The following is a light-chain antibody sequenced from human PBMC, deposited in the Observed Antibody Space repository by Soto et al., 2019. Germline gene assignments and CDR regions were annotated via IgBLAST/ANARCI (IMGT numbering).Light chain of an antibody. Sequence: DIQMTQSPSSVSASVGDRVTISCQASQDISSYLNWYQQKPGKAPKLLIHDASNLETGVPSRFSGSGSGTDFTFTISSLQPEDIATYYCQHYDNFPRAITFGQGTRLEIK. V-gene: IGKV1-33*01. CDR1: QDISSY. CDR3: QHYDNFPRAIT. CDR2: DAS. J-gene: IGKJ5*01.